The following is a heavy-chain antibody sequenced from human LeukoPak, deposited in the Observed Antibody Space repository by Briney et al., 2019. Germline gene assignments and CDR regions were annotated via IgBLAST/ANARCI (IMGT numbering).Heavy chain of an antibody. J-gene: IGHJ5*02. CDR2: IIPILGIA. CDR3: ARVLGYCSSTRCLPWFDP. Sequence: SVKVSCKASGGTFSSYAISWVRQAPGQGLEWMGRIIPILGIANYAQKFQGRVTITADKSTSTAYMELSSLRSEDTAVYYCARVLGYCSSTRCLPWFDPWGQGTLVTVSS. CDR1: GGTFSSYA. V-gene: IGHV1-69*04. D-gene: IGHD2-2*01.